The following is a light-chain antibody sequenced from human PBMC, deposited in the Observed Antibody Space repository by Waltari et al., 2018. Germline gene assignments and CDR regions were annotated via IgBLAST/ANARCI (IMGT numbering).Light chain of an antibody. Sequence: DIQMTQSPSSLSASVGDRVTITCRASQGISNYLAWYQQKPGKVPKLLIYTASTLQSGVPSRFSGSGSGTDFTLTISSLQPEDVATYYCQNYKGTFGQGTKVEIK. CDR3: QNYKGT. CDR2: TAS. CDR1: QGISNY. V-gene: IGKV1-27*01. J-gene: IGKJ1*01.